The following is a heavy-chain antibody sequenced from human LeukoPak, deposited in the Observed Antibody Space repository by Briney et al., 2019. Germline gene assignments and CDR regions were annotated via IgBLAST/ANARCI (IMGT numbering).Heavy chain of an antibody. J-gene: IGHJ6*04. CDR2: INSDGSST. D-gene: IGHD3-10*01. Sequence: GGSLRLSCAASGFTFSSYWMHWVRQAPGKGLVWVSRINSDGSSTSYADSVKGRFTISRDNAKNTLYLQMNSLRAEDTAVYSCARKPWFGELGPDYYYGMDVWGKGTTVTVSS. CDR1: GFTFSSYW. CDR3: ARKPWFGELGPDYYYGMDV. V-gene: IGHV3-74*01.